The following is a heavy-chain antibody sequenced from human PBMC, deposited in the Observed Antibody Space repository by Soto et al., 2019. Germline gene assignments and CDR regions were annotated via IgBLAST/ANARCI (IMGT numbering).Heavy chain of an antibody. J-gene: IGHJ6*03. CDR1: GYIFRNNY. Sequence: QVLLVQSGAEVKPPGASLTVSCKASGYIFRNNYMHWVRQAPGQGLEWMGIINPSDGTTSYAREFVGRVRLTRDMSTTTFYMDLSSLRSEDSAVYYCARGVYGPISPGSRLYYYYYMDVWGRGTTVTVSS. D-gene: IGHD3-16*01. CDR3: ARGVYGPISPGSRLYYYYYMDV. V-gene: IGHV1-46*03. CDR2: INPSDGTT.